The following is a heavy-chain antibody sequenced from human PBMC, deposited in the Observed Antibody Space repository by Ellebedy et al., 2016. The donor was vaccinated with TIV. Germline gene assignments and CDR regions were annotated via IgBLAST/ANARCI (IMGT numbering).Heavy chain of an antibody. CDR1: GGTFSSYA. V-gene: IGHV1-2*04. J-gene: IGHJ4*02. Sequence: ASVKVSCXASGGTFSSYAISWVRQAPGQELEWMGWINPNSGGTNYAQKFQGWVTMTRDTSISTAYMELSSLRSEDTAVYYCASSGYDYWGQGTLVTVSS. D-gene: IGHD5-12*01. CDR2: INPNSGGT. CDR3: ASSGYDY.